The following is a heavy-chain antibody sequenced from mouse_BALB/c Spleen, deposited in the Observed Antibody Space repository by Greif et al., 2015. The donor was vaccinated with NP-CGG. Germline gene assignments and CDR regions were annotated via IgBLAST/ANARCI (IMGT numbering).Heavy chain of an antibody. CDR3: ARVYYYGSSSYAMDY. D-gene: IGHD1-1*01. J-gene: IGHJ4*01. Sequence: VMLVESGPGLVAPSQSLSITCTVSGFSLTSYGVHWVRQPPGKGLEWLGVIWAGGSTNYNSALMSGLSISKDNSKSQVFLKMNSLQTDDTAMYYCARVYYYGSSSYAMDYWGQGTSVTVSS. CDR1: GFSLTSYG. V-gene: IGHV2-9*02. CDR2: IWAGGST.